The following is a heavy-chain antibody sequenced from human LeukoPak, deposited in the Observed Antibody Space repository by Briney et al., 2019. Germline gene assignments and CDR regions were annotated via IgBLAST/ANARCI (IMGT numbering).Heavy chain of an antibody. V-gene: IGHV4-34*01. D-gene: IGHD6-19*01. CDR1: AGSFSGYY. J-gene: IGHJ3*02. CDR2: INHTGGT. Sequence: PSETLSLTCAVYAGSFSGYYWSWIRQPQGKGMEWIGEINHTGGTNYNPSLKSRVTISVDTSKNQFSLKLSSVTAADTAVYYCAFRLVHGAFDIWGQGTMVTVSS. CDR3: AFRLVHGAFDI.